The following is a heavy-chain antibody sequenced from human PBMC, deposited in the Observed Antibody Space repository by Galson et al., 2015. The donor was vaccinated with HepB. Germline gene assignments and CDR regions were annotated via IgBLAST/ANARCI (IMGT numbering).Heavy chain of an antibody. J-gene: IGHJ6*02. CDR3: ASINGTHYYDSSGYRFYYYYGMDV. D-gene: IGHD3-22*01. CDR1: GGTFSSYA. Sequence: QSGAEVKKPGESLRTSCKASGGTFSSYAISWVRQAPGQGLEWMGGIIPIFGTANYAQKFQGRVTITADESTSTAYMELSSLRSEDTAVYYCASINGTHYYDSSGYRFYYYYGMDVWGQGTTVTVSS. V-gene: IGHV1-69*01. CDR2: IIPIFGTA.